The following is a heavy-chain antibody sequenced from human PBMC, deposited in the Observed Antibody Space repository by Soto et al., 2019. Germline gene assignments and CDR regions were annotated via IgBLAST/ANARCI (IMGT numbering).Heavy chain of an antibody. Sequence: PGGSLRLSCAASGFTFSSYAMHWVRQAPGKGLEWVAVISYDGSNKYYADSVKGRFTISRDNSKNTLYLQMNSLRAEDTAVYYCVIVDTAMQGSLHAYWGQGTLVTGSS. CDR3: VIVDTAMQGSLHAY. J-gene: IGHJ4*02. V-gene: IGHV3-30-3*01. D-gene: IGHD5-18*01. CDR1: GFTFSSYA. CDR2: ISYDGSNK.